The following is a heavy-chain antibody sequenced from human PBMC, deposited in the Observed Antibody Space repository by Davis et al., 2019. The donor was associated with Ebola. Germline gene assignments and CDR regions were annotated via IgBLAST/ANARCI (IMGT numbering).Heavy chain of an antibody. J-gene: IGHJ6*02. CDR2: INPNSGTT. D-gene: IGHD2-15*01. Sequence: ASVKVSCKASGYSFTSYDINWVRQAPGQGLEWMGWINPNSGTTGYGKEFQGRVTMTKNTSIATASMELSNLKPEDTAVYYFARAYRSCHFPNFYFYGVDVWGQGTTVTVSS. CDR3: ARAYRSCHFPNFYFYGVDV. V-gene: IGHV1-8*01. CDR1: GYSFTSYD.